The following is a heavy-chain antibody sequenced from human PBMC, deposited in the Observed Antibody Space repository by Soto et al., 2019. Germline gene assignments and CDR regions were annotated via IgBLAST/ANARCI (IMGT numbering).Heavy chain of an antibody. D-gene: IGHD3-10*01. V-gene: IGHV1-8*01. CDR2: MNPKSGNT. Sequence: QVQLVQSGAEVKKPGASVRVSCKASGYTFTSYDINWVRQATGQGLEWMGWMNPKSGNTGYAQKFQGRVPMTSNTSIGTAYMELSSLRSEDTAVYYCARGTIFLWFGELFDYSGHGTLVTVSS. CDR1: GYTFTSYD. J-gene: IGHJ4*01. CDR3: ARGTIFLWFGELFDY.